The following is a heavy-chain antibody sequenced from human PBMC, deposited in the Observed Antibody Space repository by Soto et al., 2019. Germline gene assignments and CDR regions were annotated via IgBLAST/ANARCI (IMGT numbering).Heavy chain of an antibody. V-gene: IGHV5-51*01. D-gene: IGHD2-2*01. CDR3: ARQIGYCSSTSCYGDYSAFDI. CDR1: GYSFTSYW. CDR2: IYPGDSDT. J-gene: IGHJ3*02. Sequence: GESLKISCKGSGYSFTSYWIGWVRQMPGKGLEWMGIIYPGDSDTRYSPSFQGQVTISADKSISTAYLQWSSLKASDTAMYYCARQIGYCSSTSCYGDYSAFDIWGQGTMVTVSS.